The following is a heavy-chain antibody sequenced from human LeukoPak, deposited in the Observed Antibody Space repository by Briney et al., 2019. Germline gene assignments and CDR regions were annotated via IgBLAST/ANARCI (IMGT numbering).Heavy chain of an antibody. D-gene: IGHD1-26*01. CDR2: IYYSGST. CDR3: AREPNSGDYGDHFAS. V-gene: IGHV4-59*01. CDR1: GGSINGYF. J-gene: IGHJ4*02. Sequence: SETLSLTCTVSGGSINGYFWSWIRQPPGKGLEWIGYIYYSGSTNYNPSLKSRVTISVDTSKNQFSLKLTSVTAADTAVYYCAREPNSGDYGDHFASCGEGVLVTVSS.